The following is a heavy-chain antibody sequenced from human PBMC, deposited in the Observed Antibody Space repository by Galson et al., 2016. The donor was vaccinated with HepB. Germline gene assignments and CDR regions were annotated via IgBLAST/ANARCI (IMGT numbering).Heavy chain of an antibody. Sequence: SLRLSCAGSGFTFSTYWMTWVRQAPGKGLEWVASIKQDGTETFYVDSVKGRFTVSRDNAKNSLSVQMKSLRAEDTAVYYCARVRRVPVAGTATYYFDPWGRGTLVTVSS. CDR3: ARVRRVPVAGTATYYFDP. J-gene: IGHJ2*01. V-gene: IGHV3-7*01. CDR2: IKQDGTET. D-gene: IGHD6-19*01. CDR1: GFTFSTYW.